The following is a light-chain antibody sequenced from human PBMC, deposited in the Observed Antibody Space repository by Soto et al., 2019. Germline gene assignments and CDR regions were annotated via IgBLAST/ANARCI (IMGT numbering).Light chain of an antibody. CDR1: QGVSSTY. CDR3: QHYRTS. J-gene: IGKJ4*01. Sequence: EIVLTQSPGTLSLSPGERATPSCRPSQGVSSTYLAGYQQKPGQTPRRLIYGASSRATGIPDRFSGSGSGTDFTVTITRLEPEDFAVYYCQHYRTSFGGGTKVEIK. CDR2: GAS. V-gene: IGKV3-20*01.